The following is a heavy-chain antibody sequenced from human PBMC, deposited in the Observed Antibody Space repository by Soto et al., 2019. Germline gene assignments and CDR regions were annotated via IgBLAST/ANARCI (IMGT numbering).Heavy chain of an antibody. CDR2: IYHSGNT. Sequence: KSSETLSLTCAVSGGSIKSSNWWSWVRQPPGKGLEWIGEIYHSGNTNYNPPLKSRVTTSVDNSKNQFSLKLSFVTAADTAVYYCARGEGTTVLFDYWGQGALVTVSS. J-gene: IGHJ4*02. D-gene: IGHD4-4*01. CDR1: GGSIKSSNW. CDR3: ARGEGTTVLFDY. V-gene: IGHV4-4*02.